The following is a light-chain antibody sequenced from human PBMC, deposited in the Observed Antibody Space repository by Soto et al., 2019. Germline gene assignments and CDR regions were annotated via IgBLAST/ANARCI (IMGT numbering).Light chain of an antibody. Sequence: DIQLTQSPSFLSASVGDRVTITCRASHGISSYLAWYQQKPGKAPKLLIYAASTLQSGVPSRFRGSGSGTEFTLTFSSLQPEDFATYYGQQLNSYPPTFGGGTKVEIK. CDR3: QQLNSYPPT. V-gene: IGKV1-9*01. J-gene: IGKJ4*01. CDR1: HGISSY. CDR2: AAS.